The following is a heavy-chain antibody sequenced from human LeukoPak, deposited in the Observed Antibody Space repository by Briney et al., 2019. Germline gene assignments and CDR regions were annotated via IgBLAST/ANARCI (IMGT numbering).Heavy chain of an antibody. CDR2: ISSSSSYI. Sequence: NPGGSLRLSCAASGFTFSSYSMNWVRQAPGRGLEWVSSISSSSSYIYYADSVKGRFTTSRDNSKNTLYLQMNSLRAEDTAVYYCAKDLSYLLTVTTSDYWGQGTLVTVSS. CDR3: AKDLSYLLTVTTSDY. V-gene: IGHV3-21*04. D-gene: IGHD4-17*01. J-gene: IGHJ4*02. CDR1: GFTFSSYS.